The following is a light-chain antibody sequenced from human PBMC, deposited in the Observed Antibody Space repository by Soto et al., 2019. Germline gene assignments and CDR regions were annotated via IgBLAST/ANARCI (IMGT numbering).Light chain of an antibody. CDR3: QQRSSWPQIT. Sequence: EIVMTQSPVTLSVSPGERATLSCRASQSVSSNLAWYQQKPGQAPRLLIYDASNRATGIPARFSGSGSGTDFTLTISSLEPEDFAVYYCQQRSSWPQITFGQGTRLEI. CDR2: DAS. CDR1: QSVSSN. J-gene: IGKJ5*01. V-gene: IGKV3-11*01.